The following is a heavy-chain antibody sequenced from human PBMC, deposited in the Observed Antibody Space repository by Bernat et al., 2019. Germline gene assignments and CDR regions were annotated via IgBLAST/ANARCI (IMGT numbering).Heavy chain of an antibody. CDR1: GFTFSSYG. CDR3: AKGIRFLGWLYYNYGMDV. Sequence: QVQLVESGGGVVQPGRSLRLSCAASGFTFSSYGMPWVRQAPGKGLEWVAVISYDGSTKYYADSVKGRFTISRDNSKNTLYLQRNSLEAEETAGYYWAKGIRFLGWLYYNYGMDVWGQGTTVTVSS. J-gene: IGHJ6*02. V-gene: IGHV3-30*18. CDR2: ISYDGSTK. D-gene: IGHD3-3*01.